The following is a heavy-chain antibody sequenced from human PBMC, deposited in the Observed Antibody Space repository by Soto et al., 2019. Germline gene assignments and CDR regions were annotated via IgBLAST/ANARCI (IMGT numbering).Heavy chain of an antibody. V-gene: IGHV1-2*04. CDR1: GYTFTGYY. D-gene: IGHD6-19*01. CDR3: ARDLGSLAVAGNYYYYGMDV. Sequence: ASVKVSCKASGYTFTGYYMHWVRQAPGQGLEWMGWINPNSGGTNYAQKFQGWVTMTRDTSISTAYMELSRLSSDDTAVYYCARDLGSLAVAGNYYYYGMDVWGQGTTVTVSS. CDR2: INPNSGGT. J-gene: IGHJ6*02.